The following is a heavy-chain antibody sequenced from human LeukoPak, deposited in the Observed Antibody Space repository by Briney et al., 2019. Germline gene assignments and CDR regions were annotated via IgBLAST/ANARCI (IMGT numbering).Heavy chain of an antibody. J-gene: IGHJ4*02. V-gene: IGHV3-74*01. D-gene: IGHD1-26*01. CDR2: IDGDGSST. CDR3: ARTIVGAAFDY. Sequence: PGGSLRLSCAASGLTFSNYGMHWVCQAPGKGLVWVSRIDGDGSSTSYADSVKGRFTISRDNAKNTLYLQMTSLRAEDTAVYYCARTIVGAAFDYWGQGTLVTVSS. CDR1: GLTFSNYG.